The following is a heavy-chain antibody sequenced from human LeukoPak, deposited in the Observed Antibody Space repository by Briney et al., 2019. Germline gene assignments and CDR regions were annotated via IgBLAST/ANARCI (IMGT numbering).Heavy chain of an antibody. V-gene: IGHV1-46*01. J-gene: IGHJ4*02. Sequence: XXAXXXXFTSYYMHWVRQAPGQGGEWMGLINPSGGSTSYAQKFQGRVTMTRDMSTSTVYMELSSLRSEDTAVYYCASSMRYNFDYWGQGTLVTVSS. CDR1: XXXFTSYY. CDR2: INPSGGST. CDR3: ASSMRYNFDY. D-gene: IGHD2-8*01.